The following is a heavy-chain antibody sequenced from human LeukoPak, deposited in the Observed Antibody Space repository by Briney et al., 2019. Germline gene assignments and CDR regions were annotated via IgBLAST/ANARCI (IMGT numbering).Heavy chain of an antibody. Sequence: ASVKVSCKASGYTFTGYYMHWVRQAPGQGLEWMGWINPNSGGANYAQKFQGRVTMTRDTSISTAYMELSRLRSDDTAVYYCARDGSSSSYYYYMDVWGKGTTVTVSS. CDR1: GYTFTGYY. D-gene: IGHD6-6*01. J-gene: IGHJ6*03. CDR3: ARDGSSSSYYYYMDV. CDR2: INPNSGGA. V-gene: IGHV1-2*02.